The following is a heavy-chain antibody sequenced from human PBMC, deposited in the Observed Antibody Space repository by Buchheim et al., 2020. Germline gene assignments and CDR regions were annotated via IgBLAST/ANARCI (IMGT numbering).Heavy chain of an antibody. CDR3: ARDGSSGYYGTFDY. D-gene: IGHD3-22*01. CDR2: IYSSGST. V-gene: IGHV3-53*02. CDR1: GFTVSSNH. J-gene: IGHJ4*02. Sequence: ELQLVETGGGLIQPGGSLRLSCAASGFTVSSNHMTWVRQAPGKGLEWVSVIYSSGSTYYADSVKGRFTISRDNSKNTLYLQMNSLRAEDTAVYYCARDGSSGYYGTFDYWGQGTL.